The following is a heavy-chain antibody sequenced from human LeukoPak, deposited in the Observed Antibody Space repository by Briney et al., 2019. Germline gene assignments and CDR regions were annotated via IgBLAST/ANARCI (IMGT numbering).Heavy chain of an antibody. J-gene: IGHJ6*03. CDR2: IWYDGSNK. CDR3: AKDHNWNYSTMDV. Sequence: GGSLRLSCAASGITFRSYAMSWVRQAPGKGLEWVAVIWYDGSNKYHADSVKGRFTISRDNSKNTLYLQMNSLRAEDTAVYYCAKDHNWNYSTMDVWGKGTTVTVSS. D-gene: IGHD1-7*01. CDR1: GITFRSYA. V-gene: IGHV3-33*06.